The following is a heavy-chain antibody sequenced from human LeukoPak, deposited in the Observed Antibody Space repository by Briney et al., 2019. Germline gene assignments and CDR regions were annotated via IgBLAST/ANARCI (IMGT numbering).Heavy chain of an antibody. V-gene: IGHV4-4*02. CDR1: GGSISSSDW. CDR2: IHLSGRT. D-gene: IGHD5-24*01. Sequence: SETLSLTCAVSGGSISSSDWWSWVRQPPGKGLEWIGEIHLSGRTNYNPSLKSRVAISVDKSKNKFSLTLTSVTAADTAVYYCARDRARGWLPDYWGQGTLVTVSS. CDR3: ARDRARGWLPDY. J-gene: IGHJ4*02.